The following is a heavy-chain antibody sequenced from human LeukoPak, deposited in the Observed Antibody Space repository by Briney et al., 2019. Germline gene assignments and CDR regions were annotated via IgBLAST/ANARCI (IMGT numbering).Heavy chain of an antibody. V-gene: IGHV1-69*04. Sequence: SVKVSCKASGYTFTSYAISWVRQAPGQGLEWMGRIIPILGIANYAQKFQGRVTITADKSTSTAYMELSSLRSEDTAVYYCAREGYCSSTSCYLGASNGMDVWGQGTTVTVSS. CDR3: AREGYCSSTSCYLGASNGMDV. CDR2: IIPILGIA. J-gene: IGHJ6*02. D-gene: IGHD2-2*01. CDR1: GYTFTSYA.